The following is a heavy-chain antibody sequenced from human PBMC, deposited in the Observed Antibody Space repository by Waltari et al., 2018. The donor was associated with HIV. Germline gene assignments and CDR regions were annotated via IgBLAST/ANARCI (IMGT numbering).Heavy chain of an antibody. J-gene: IGHJ4*02. CDR1: GGAFSNYY. V-gene: IGHV4-34*02. D-gene: IGHD6-19*01. Sequence: QVRLPQWGAGLLKPSETLSLPCAVYGGAFSNYYWPWIRQTPEKGLEWIGEIKHSGTTDYNPSLKSRLTMSIDTSKNQFSLKLNSVTAADTAVYYCARHRFTRGNSAWYFLYWGQGTHVTVSS. CDR2: IKHSGTT. CDR3: ARHRFTRGNSAWYFLY.